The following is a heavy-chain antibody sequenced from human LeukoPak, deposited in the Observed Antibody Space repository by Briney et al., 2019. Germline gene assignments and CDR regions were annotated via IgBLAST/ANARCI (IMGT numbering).Heavy chain of an antibody. J-gene: IGHJ4*02. D-gene: IGHD3-3*01. V-gene: IGHV3-23*01. CDR3: AKVHYDFWSGYYTELDY. Sequence: GGSLRLSCAASGFTFSSYAMSWVRQAPGKGLEWVSAISGSGGSTYYADSVKGRFTISRDNSKNTPYLQMNSLRAEDTAVYYCAKVHYDFWSGYYTELDYWGQGTLVTVSS. CDR1: GFTFSSYA. CDR2: ISGSGGST.